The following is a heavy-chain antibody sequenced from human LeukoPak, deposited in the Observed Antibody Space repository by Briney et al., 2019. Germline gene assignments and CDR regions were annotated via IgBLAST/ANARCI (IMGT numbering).Heavy chain of an antibody. CDR3: AREDYDYGDYEH. V-gene: IGHV1-46*01. CDR1: GYTFTSYY. D-gene: IGHD4-17*01. CDR2: INPSGGST. Sequence: ASVKVYCKASGYTFTSYYMHWVRQAPGQGLEWMGIINPSGGSTSYAQKFQGRVTMTRDTSTSTVYMELSSLRSEDTAVYYCAREDYDYGDYEHWGQGTLVTVSS. J-gene: IGHJ1*01.